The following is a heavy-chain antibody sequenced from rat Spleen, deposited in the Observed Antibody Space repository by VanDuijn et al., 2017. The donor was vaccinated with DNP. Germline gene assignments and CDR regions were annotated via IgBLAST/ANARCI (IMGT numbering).Heavy chain of an antibody. CDR3: ATSESAGFVY. CDR1: GFIFSNYW. J-gene: IGHJ3*01. CDR2: IINTGDNI. D-gene: IGHD3-7*01. V-gene: IGHV5-31*01. Sequence: EVQLVESGGGPVQPGRSLKLSCVASGFIFSNYWMTWICQAPEKGLEWVASIINTGDNIYYRDSVKGRFTISRDNGKSTLYLQMDSLRSEDTATYYCATSESAGFVYWGQGTLVTVSS.